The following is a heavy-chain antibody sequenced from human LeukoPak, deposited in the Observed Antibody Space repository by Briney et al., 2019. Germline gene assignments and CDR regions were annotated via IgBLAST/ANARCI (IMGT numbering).Heavy chain of an antibody. D-gene: IGHD4-17*01. V-gene: IGHV1-3*04. CDR2: INTGNGNT. CDR1: GYTFTSYA. J-gene: IGHJ3*02. CDR3: ARGTNYGDYSVGDAFDI. Sequence: GASVKVSCKASGYTFTSYAIQWVRHAPGQRLEWMGWINTGNGNTKYSQKIQGRVTITRDKSASTAYVDLSSLKSEDTAVYYCARGTNYGDYSVGDAFDIWGQGTMVTVSS.